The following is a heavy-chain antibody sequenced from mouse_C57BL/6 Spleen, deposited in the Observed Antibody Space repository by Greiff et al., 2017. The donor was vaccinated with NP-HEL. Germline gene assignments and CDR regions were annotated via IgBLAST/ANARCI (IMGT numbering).Heavy chain of an antibody. CDR1: GYTFTSYW. Sequence: QVQLKQPGAELVKPGASVKMSCKASGYTFTSYWITWVKQRPGQGLEWIGDIYPGSGSTNYNEKFKSKATLTVDTSSSTAYMQLSSLTSEDSAVYYCARREGITSLGYWGQGTTLTVSS. D-gene: IGHD1-1*01. CDR3: ARREGITSLGY. CDR2: IYPGSGST. J-gene: IGHJ2*01. V-gene: IGHV1-55*01.